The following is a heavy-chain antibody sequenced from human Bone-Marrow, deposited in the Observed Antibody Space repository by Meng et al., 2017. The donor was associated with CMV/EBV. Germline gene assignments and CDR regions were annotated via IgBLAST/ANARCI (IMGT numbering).Heavy chain of an antibody. Sequence: ASVKVSCKASGYTFTSYDINWVRQATGQGLEWMGWMNPNSGNTGYAQKFQGRVTMTRNTSISTAYMELSSLRSEDTAVYYCARSGDCSSTSCKRWFAPYAPRNKKNWFDPWGQGTRVTGSS. D-gene: IGHD2-2*01. CDR3: ARSGDCSSTSCKRWFAPYAPRNKKNWFDP. CDR2: MNPNSGNT. CDR1: GYTFTSYD. J-gene: IGHJ5*02. V-gene: IGHV1-8*01.